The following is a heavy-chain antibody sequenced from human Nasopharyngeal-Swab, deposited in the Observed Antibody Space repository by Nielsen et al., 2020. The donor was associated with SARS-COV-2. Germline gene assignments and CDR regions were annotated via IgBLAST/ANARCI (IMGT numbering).Heavy chain of an antibody. CDR2: IKQDGGEK. CDR3: ARVSRYYDILTGYYAEDGMDV. D-gene: IGHD3-9*01. J-gene: IGHJ6*02. V-gene: IGHV3-7*01. Sequence: VRQAPGKGLEWVANIKQDGGEKYYVDSVKGRFTISRDNAKNSLYLQMNSLRAEDTAVYYCARVSRYYDILTGYYAEDGMDVWGQGTTVTVSS.